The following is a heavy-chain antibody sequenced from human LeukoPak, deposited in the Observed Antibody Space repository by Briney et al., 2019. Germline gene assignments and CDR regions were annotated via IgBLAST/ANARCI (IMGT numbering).Heavy chain of an antibody. D-gene: IGHD6-19*01. V-gene: IGHV3-7*01. CDR3: VGGGGWLPDF. CDR2: IKGDGTET. CDR1: GFIFSTHW. J-gene: IGHJ4*02. Sequence: GGSLRLSCAASGFIFSTHWMNWVRQAPGKGLEWVAIIKGDGTETLYADSVKGRFTISRDNTKSSLYLQINSLRAEGTAVYYCVGGGGWLPDFWGQGVLVTVSS.